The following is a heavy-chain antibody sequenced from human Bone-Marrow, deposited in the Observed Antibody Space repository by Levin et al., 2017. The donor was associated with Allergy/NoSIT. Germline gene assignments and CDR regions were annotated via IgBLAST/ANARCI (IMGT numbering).Heavy chain of an antibody. J-gene: IGHJ4*02. CDR1: GFTFSSYG. CDR3: AKEGHRYSGYDQWGIDY. Sequence: GGSLRLSCAASGFTFSSYGMHWVRQAPGKGLEWVAVISYDGSNKYYADSVKGRFTISRDNSKNTLYLQMNSLRAEDTAVYYCAKEGHRYSGYDQWGIDYWGQGTLVTVSS. V-gene: IGHV3-30*18. D-gene: IGHD5-12*01. CDR2: ISYDGSNK.